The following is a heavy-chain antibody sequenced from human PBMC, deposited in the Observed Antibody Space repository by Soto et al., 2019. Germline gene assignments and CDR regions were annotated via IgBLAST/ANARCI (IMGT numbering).Heavy chain of an antibody. V-gene: IGHV1-18*01. CDR2: ISAHNANT. D-gene: IGHD3-10*01. CDR3: ARGRYGAY. J-gene: IGHJ4*02. CDR1: GYAFTTYG. Sequence: QVHLVQSGAEVKKPGASVKVSCKGSGYAFTTYGITWVRQAPGQGLEWMGWISAHNANTNYAQKLQGRVTVTRDTSTSTAYMELRSLSSDDTAVYYCARGRYGAYWGQGALVTVSS.